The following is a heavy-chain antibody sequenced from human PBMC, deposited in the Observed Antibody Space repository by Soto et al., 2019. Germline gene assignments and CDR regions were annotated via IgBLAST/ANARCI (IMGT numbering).Heavy chain of an antibody. CDR2: ISAYNGNT. CDR3: ASYHLNYYYYGMDV. CDR1: GYTFSNNY. J-gene: IGHJ6*02. V-gene: IGHV1-18*04. Sequence: ASVKVSCKASGYTFSNNYINWVREAPGQGLEWMGWISAYNGNTNYAQKLQGRVTMTTDTSTSTAYMELRSLRSDDTAVYYCASYHLNYYYYGMDVWGQGTTVTVSS.